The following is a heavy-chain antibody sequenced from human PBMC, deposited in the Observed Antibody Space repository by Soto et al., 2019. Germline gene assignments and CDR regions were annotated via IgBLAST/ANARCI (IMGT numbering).Heavy chain of an antibody. J-gene: IGHJ4*02. Sequence: PGGSLRLSCAASGFTFSSYSMNWVRQAPGKGLERVSYISSSSSTIYYADSVKGRFTISRDNAKNSLYLQMNSLRAEDTAVYYCARENRDFWSGSHFDYWGKGTLVTVSS. CDR3: ARENRDFWSGSHFDY. CDR1: GFTFSSYS. CDR2: ISSSSSTI. V-gene: IGHV3-48*01. D-gene: IGHD3-3*01.